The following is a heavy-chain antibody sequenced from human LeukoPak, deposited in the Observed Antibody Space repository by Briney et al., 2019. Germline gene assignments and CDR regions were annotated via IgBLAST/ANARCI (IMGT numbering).Heavy chain of an antibody. J-gene: IGHJ4*02. V-gene: IGHV3-48*01. Sequence: QAGGSLRLSCEGSGFTFSAYNMNWVRQAPGKGLESISYISSSSATIFYADSVKGRFTISRDNDKNSLYLQMNSLRAEDTAVYYCAKVPLSSSGWDREYYFDYWGQGTLVTVSS. D-gene: IGHD6-19*01. CDR3: AKVPLSSSGWDREYYFDY. CDR2: ISSSSATI. CDR1: GFTFSAYN.